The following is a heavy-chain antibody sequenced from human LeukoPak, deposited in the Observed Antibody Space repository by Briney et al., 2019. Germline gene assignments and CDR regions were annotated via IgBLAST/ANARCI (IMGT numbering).Heavy chain of an antibody. V-gene: IGHV4-39*01. CDR1: GDSIRSGDSY. D-gene: IGHD5-12*01. Sequence: SETLSLTCSVSGDSIRSGDSYWGWIRQTPWKGLEWIGSVYYVGRPYYNPSLNSRRVTMSVDTSKNQFSLKVTSVTATDTAIYFCARLDIRKRAMDVWGQGTTVTVSS. J-gene: IGHJ6*02. CDR3: ARLDIRKRAMDV. CDR2: VYYVGRP.